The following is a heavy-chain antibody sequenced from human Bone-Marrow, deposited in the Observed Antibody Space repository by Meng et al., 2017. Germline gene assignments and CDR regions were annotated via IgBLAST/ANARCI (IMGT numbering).Heavy chain of an antibody. J-gene: IGHJ4*02. Sequence: QVHRVESGGEVQKPGASVKVSSKASGYTFTSYGISWVRQAPGQGLEWMGWISAYNGNTNYAQKLQRRVTTTTDTSTSTAYMELRSLRSDYTAVYYCARGSYQPLDYWGQGTLVTVSS. D-gene: IGHD2-2*01. CDR3: ARGSYQPLDY. CDR1: GYTFTSYG. V-gene: IGHV1-18*01. CDR2: ISAYNGNT.